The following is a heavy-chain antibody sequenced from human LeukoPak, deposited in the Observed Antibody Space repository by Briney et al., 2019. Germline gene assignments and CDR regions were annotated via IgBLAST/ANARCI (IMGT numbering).Heavy chain of an antibody. V-gene: IGHV3-7*01. J-gene: IGHJ4*02. CDR2: IKQDGSNK. CDR3: AKGDYGDSEANLDY. CDR1: GFTFSSYW. D-gene: IGHD4-17*01. Sequence: PGGSLRLSCAASGFTFSSYWMSWVRQAPGKGLEWVANIKQDGSNKYYADSVKGRFSISRDNSKNTVYLQMNSLRVEDTAIYYCAKGDYGDSEANLDYWGQGTLVTVSS.